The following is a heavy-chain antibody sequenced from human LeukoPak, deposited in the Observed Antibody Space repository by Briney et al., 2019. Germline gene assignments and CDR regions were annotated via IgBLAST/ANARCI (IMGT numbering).Heavy chain of an antibody. CDR2: IYPGDSDT. V-gene: IGHV5-51*01. Sequence: GESLKISCKGSGYSFTNYWIGWVRQMPGKGLGWMGIIYPGDSDTRYSPSFQGQVTISGDKSINTAYLQWSSLKASDTAIYFCARHGGSSGSYSRPFEYWGQGTLVTVSS. D-gene: IGHD3-10*01. CDR3: ARHGGSSGSYSRPFEY. J-gene: IGHJ4*02. CDR1: GYSFTNYW.